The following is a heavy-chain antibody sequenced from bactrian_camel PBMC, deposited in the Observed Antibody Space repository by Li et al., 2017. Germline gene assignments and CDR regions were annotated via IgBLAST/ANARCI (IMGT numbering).Heavy chain of an antibody. CDR3: AARKVARGSHFSLGRVPALRRDEYNF. CDR1: GFSHDDFD. J-gene: IGHJ4*01. V-gene: IGHV3S55*01. D-gene: IGHD2*01. Sequence: VQLVESGGGSVQTGGSLRLSCTVSGFSHDDFDLGWYRRGSGNECELVATIETAYYADSVKGRFTISQDNSKNTLFLQMNVLRPEDTAMYYCAARKVARGSHFSLGRVPALRRDEYNFWGQGTQVTVS. CDR2: IETA.